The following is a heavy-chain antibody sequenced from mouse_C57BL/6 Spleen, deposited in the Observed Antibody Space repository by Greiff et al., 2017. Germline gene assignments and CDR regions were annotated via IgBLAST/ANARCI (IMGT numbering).Heavy chain of an antibody. J-gene: IGHJ2*01. CDR2: IYPRSGNT. V-gene: IGHV1-81*01. CDR1: GYTFTSYG. Sequence: QVQLKQSGAELARPGASVKLSCKASGYTFTSYGISWVKQRTGQGLEWIGEIYPRSGNTYYNEKFKGKATLTADKSSSTAYMELRSLTSEDSAVDFCARDITTVVAGDYWGQGTTLTVSS. CDR3: ARDITTVVAGDY. D-gene: IGHD1-1*01.